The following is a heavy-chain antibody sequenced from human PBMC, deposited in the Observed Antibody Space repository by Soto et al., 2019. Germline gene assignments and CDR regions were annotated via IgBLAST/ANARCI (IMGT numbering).Heavy chain of an antibody. CDR2: TSYDGSDK. CDR3: ARWGTTGGLDV. D-gene: IGHD3-16*01. Sequence: QVQLVESGGGVVQPGTSLRVSCVGSGFTFRSYVIHWVRQAPGKGLEWVALTSYDGSDKYYGDSVRGRFTISRDNSRNTVDVQMDSLRLDDTPFYYRARWGTTGGLDVWGQGTLVSVSS. V-gene: IGHV3-30*19. J-gene: IGHJ1*01. CDR1: GFTFRSYV.